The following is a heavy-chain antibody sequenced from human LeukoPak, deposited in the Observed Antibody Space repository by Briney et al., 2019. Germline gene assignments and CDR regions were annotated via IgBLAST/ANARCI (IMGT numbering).Heavy chain of an antibody. J-gene: IGHJ4*02. CDR2: INHSGGT. CDR3: ARGVRDGYNSAY. V-gene: IGHV4-34*01. CDR1: GGSFSGYY. D-gene: IGHD5-24*01. Sequence: SETLSLTCAVYGGSFSGYYWSWIRQPPGKGLEWIGEINHSGGTNYNPSLKSRVTISVDTSKNQFSLKLSSVTAADTAVYYCARGVRDGYNSAYWGQGTLVTVSS.